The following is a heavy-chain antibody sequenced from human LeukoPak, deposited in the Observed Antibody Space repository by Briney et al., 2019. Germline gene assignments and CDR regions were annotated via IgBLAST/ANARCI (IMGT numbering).Heavy chain of an antibody. Sequence: KPSETLSLTCAVYGGSFSGYYWSWIRQPPGEGLEWIGEINHSGSTNYNPSLKSRVTISVDTSKNQFSLKLSSVTAADTAVYYCARGTPLDPSAFDIWGQGTMVTVSS. CDR2: INHSGST. CDR3: ARGTPLDPSAFDI. D-gene: IGHD1-1*01. J-gene: IGHJ3*02. CDR1: GGSFSGYY. V-gene: IGHV4-34*01.